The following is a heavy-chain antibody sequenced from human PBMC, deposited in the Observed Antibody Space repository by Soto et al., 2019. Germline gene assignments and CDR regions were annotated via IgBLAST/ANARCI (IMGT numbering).Heavy chain of an antibody. CDR2: ISYDGSKE. CDR1: GFSYSSYG. Sequence: GGSLRLSCAASGFSYSSYGMHWVRQVPCQGPEWVAVISYDGSKETYADSVKGRFTISRDNSKNTLYLQMNSLRVEDTALYYCAKEGRQWLTYYYYGMDVWGQGTSVTVSS. CDR3: AKEGRQWLTYYYYGMDV. V-gene: IGHV3-30*18. D-gene: IGHD6-19*01. J-gene: IGHJ6*02.